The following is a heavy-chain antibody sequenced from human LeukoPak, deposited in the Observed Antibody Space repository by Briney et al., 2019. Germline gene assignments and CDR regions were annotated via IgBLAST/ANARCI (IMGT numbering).Heavy chain of an antibody. D-gene: IGHD3-22*01. CDR2: IYHGGGS. CDR1: GGSINSGVW. CDR3: ARGRTTYYYDSSGYYYF. Sequence: SETLSLTCGVSGGSINSGVWWSWVRQPPGKGLEWIGEIYHGGGSNYNASLRSRVTISVDTSKNQFSLKLSSVTAADTAVYYCARGRTTYYYDSSGYYYFWGQGTLVTVSS. J-gene: IGHJ4*02. V-gene: IGHV4-4*02.